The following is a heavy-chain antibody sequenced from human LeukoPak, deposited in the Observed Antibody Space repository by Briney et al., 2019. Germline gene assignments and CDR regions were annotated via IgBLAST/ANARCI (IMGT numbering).Heavy chain of an antibody. CDR1: GYTFTSYD. V-gene: IGHV1-8*01. D-gene: IGHD3-3*01. CDR3: AIFDFWSGYPFDY. J-gene: IGHJ4*02. CDR2: MNPNSGNT. Sequence: ASVKVSCKASGYTFTSYDINWVRQATGQGLEWMGWMNPNSGNTGYAQKFQGRVTMTRNTSISTAYMELSSLRSEDTAVYYCAIFDFWSGYPFDYWGLGTLVTVSS.